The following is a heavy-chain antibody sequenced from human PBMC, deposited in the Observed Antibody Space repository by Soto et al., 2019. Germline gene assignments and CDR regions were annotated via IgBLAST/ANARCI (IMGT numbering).Heavy chain of an antibody. J-gene: IGHJ6*02. Sequence: QVQLVQYGAEVKKPGASVKVSCKASGYTFTSYGITWVRQAPGQGLEWMGWISAYNGNTNYAQKLQGRVTMTTDTSTSTAYMELRSLRSDDPAVYYCARDRLITGPIYHYYGMDVWGQGTTVTVSS. CDR2: ISAYNGNT. V-gene: IGHV1-18*01. CDR3: ARDRLITGPIYHYYGMDV. CDR1: GYTFTSYG. D-gene: IGHD1-7*01.